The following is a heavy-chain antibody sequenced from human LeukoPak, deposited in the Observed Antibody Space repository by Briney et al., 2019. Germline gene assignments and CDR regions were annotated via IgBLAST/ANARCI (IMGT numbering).Heavy chain of an antibody. J-gene: IGHJ4*02. CDR1: GFTFSSYA. V-gene: IGHV3-23*01. Sequence: GGSLRLSCAASGFTFSSYAMSWVRQAPGKGLEWVSTIGGSGGSTYYADSVKGRFTISRDNSKNTLYLQMNSLRAEDTAVYYCAKTRSGWPDPFDYWGQGTLVTVSS. D-gene: IGHD6-19*01. CDR2: IGGSGGST. CDR3: AKTRSGWPDPFDY.